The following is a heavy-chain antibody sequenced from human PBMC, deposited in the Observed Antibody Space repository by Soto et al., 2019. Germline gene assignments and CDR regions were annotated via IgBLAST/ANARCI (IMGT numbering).Heavy chain of an antibody. CDR1: GFTFSSYA. CDR3: ARGPSSLTRFDY. CDR2: ISYDGSNK. Sequence: GGSLRLSCAASGFTFSSYAMHWVRQAPGKGLEWVAVISYDGSNKYFADSVKGRFTISRDNSKNTLYLQMNSLRGEDTAVYYCARGPSSLTRFDYWGQGTLVTVSS. J-gene: IGHJ4*02. D-gene: IGHD6-19*01. V-gene: IGHV3-30-3*01.